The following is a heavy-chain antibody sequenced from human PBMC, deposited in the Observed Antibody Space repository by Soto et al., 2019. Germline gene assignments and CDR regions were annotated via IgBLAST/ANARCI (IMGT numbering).Heavy chain of an antibody. D-gene: IGHD4-4*01. CDR3: ARHPRDDYNYGGSGIFDY. Sequence: QLQLQESGPGLVKPSETLSLTCSVSGGSISSRTFWWAWIRQPPGKGLEWIGDMYYSGSSYSSPSLKSRVTLTVDTSKNQLSLKLNSVTAADTAVYYCARHPRDDYNYGGSGIFDYWGQGTLVTVSS. V-gene: IGHV4-39*01. J-gene: IGHJ4*02. CDR2: MYYSGSS. CDR1: GGSISSRTFW.